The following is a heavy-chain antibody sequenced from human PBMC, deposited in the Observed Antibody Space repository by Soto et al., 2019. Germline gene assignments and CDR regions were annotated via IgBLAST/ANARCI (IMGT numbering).Heavy chain of an antibody. V-gene: IGHV3-30*18. J-gene: IGHJ6*02. CDR2: ISYDGSNK. D-gene: IGHD3-3*01. CDR1: GFTFSSYG. CDR3: AKDHELRFLEWLLPGPPNYYYYGMDV. Sequence: GGSLRLSCAASGFTFSSYGMHWVRQAPGKGLEWVAVISYDGSNKYYADSVKGRFTISRDNSKNTLYLQMNSLRAEDTAVYYCAKDHELRFLEWLLPGPPNYYYYGMDVWGQGTTVTVSS.